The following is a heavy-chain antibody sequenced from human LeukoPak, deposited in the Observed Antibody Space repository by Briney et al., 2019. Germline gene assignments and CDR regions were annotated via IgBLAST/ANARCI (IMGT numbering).Heavy chain of an antibody. J-gene: IGHJ4*02. CDR1: GFTFSNYA. D-gene: IGHD6-25*01. V-gene: IGHV3-23*01. CDR3: AKEPQAAYFDY. CDR2: ISGGGGST. Sequence: GGSLRLSCAASGFTFSNYALSWVRQAPGKGLEWVSAISGGGGSTYYADSVKGRFTISRDNSKNTPFLQMSGLRAEDTAVYYCAKEPQAAYFDYWGQGTLVTVSS.